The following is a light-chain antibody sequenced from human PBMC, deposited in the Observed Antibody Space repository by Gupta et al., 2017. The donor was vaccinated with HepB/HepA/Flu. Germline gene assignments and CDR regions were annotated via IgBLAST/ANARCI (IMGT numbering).Light chain of an antibody. CDR3: QQYYSTPLT. CDR2: WAS. J-gene: IGKJ5*01. Sequence: DIVMTQSPDSLAVSLGERATINCKSSQSVLYSSNNKNYLGWYQQKAGQPPKLLIYWASTRQSGVPDRFSGSGSGTDFTLTISSLHAEDVALYYCQQYYSTPLTFGQGTRLEIK. V-gene: IGKV4-1*01. CDR1: QSVLYSSNNKNY.